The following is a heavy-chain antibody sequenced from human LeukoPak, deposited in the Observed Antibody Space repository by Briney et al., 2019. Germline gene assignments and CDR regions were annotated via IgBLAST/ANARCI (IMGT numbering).Heavy chain of an antibody. V-gene: IGHV3-21*01. J-gene: IGHJ6*02. Sequence: GGSLRLSCAASGFTFSSYSMNWVRQAPGKGLEWVSSISSSSSYIYYADSVKGRFTISRDNAKNSLYLQMNSLRAEDTAVYYCPGTYDFWSGYYLGDYYYGMDVWGQGTTVTVSS. CDR1: GFTFSSYS. D-gene: IGHD3-3*01. CDR3: PGTYDFWSGYYLGDYYYGMDV. CDR2: ISSSSSYI.